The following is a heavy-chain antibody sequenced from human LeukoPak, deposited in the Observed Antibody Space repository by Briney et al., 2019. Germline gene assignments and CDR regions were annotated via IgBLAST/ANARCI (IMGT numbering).Heavy chain of an antibody. V-gene: IGHV3-30*18. J-gene: IGHJ4*02. CDR2: ISYDGSNR. D-gene: IGHD1-26*01. Sequence: PGGSLRLSCAASGFTFSSYAMSWVRQAPGKGLEWVAVISYDGSNRYYADSVKGRFTISRDNSKNTLYLQMNSLRAEDTAVYYCAKPARSYYGELSFDYWGQGTLVTVSS. CDR3: AKPARSYYGELSFDY. CDR1: GFTFSSYA.